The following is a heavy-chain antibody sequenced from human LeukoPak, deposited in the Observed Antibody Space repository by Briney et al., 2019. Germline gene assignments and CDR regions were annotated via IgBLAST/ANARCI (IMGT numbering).Heavy chain of an antibody. CDR1: GYTFTSYG. CDR2: INPNSGGT. Sequence: ASVKVSCKASGYTFTSYGISWVRQAPGQGLEWMGWINPNSGGTNYAQKFQGRVTMTRDTSISTAYMELSRLRSDDTAVYYCARDLGPYYFDYWGQGTLVTVSS. J-gene: IGHJ4*02. CDR3: ARDLGPYYFDY. V-gene: IGHV1-2*02.